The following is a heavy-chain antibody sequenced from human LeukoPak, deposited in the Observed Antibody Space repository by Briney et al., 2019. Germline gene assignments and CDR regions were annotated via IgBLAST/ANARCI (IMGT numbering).Heavy chain of an antibody. J-gene: IGHJ4*02. CDR1: GYRFTTDY. V-gene: IGHV5-51*01. CDR2: IYPGDSDT. D-gene: IGHD1-14*01. Sequence: GESLKISCKASGYRFTTDYIGWVRQMPGKGLEWMGIIYPGDSDTRYSPSFQGQVTISADKSISTAYLQWSSLKASDTAMYYCARRTVSQFDYWGQGTLVTVSS. CDR3: ARRTVSQFDY.